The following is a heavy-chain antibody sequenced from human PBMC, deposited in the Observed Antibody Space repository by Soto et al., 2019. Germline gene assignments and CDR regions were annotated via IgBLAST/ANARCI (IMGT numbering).Heavy chain of an antibody. Sequence: EVQLVESGGGLVQPGGSLRLSCAASGFTFSSYSMNWVRQAPGKGLEWVSYISSSSRTIYYADSVKGRFTISRDHDKNSWYLQMNSLRAEDTAVYYCARELTSLEYSSSSGWYFDLCGRGTLVTVSS. J-gene: IGHJ2*01. CDR2: ISSSSRTI. CDR3: ARELTSLEYSSSSGWYFDL. V-gene: IGHV3-48*01. CDR1: GFTFSSYS. D-gene: IGHD6-6*01.